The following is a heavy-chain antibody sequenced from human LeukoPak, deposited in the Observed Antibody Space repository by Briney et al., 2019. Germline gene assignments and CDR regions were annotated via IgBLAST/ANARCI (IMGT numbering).Heavy chain of an antibody. CDR2: ISHSGGSS. CDR1: GFTFNSYA. Sequence: GGSLRLSCAASGFTFNSYAMTWVRRAPGKGLEWVSGISHSGGSSFSAESVKGRFTISRDNSKNTLYLQMNSLRAEDTAVYYCARGGGNFYYYDSSGYNNWGQGTLVTVSS. D-gene: IGHD3-22*01. V-gene: IGHV3-23*01. CDR3: ARGGGNFYYYDSSGYNN. J-gene: IGHJ4*02.